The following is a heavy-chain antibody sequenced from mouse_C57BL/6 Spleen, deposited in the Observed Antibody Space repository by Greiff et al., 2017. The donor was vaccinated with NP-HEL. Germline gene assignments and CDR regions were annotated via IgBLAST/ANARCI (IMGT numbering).Heavy chain of an antibody. J-gene: IGHJ4*01. CDR1: GYTFTSYW. Sequence: VQLQQPGAELVKPGASVKMSCKASGYTFTSYWITWVKQRPGQGLEWIGDIYPGSGSTNYNEKFKSKATLTVDTSSSTAYMQLSSLTSEDSAVYYCARYRSTRTAMDYWGQGTSVTVSS. D-gene: IGHD6-1*01. CDR3: ARYRSTRTAMDY. V-gene: IGHV1-55*01. CDR2: IYPGSGST.